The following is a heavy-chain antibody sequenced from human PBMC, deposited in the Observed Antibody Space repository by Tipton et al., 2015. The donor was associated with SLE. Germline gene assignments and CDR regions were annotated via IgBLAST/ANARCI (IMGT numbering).Heavy chain of an antibody. D-gene: IGHD3-3*01. J-gene: IGHJ6*02. CDR1: GGSISSSSYY. CDR3: ARGGKDDFWSGYYSYYYYYGMDV. V-gene: IGHV4-39*07. Sequence: TLSLTCTVSGGSISSSSYYWGWIRQPPGKGLEWIGSIYYSGSTYYNPSLKSRVTISVDTSKNQFSLKLSSVTAADTAVYYCARGGKDDFWSGYYSYYYYYGMDVWGQGTTVTVSS. CDR2: IYYSGST.